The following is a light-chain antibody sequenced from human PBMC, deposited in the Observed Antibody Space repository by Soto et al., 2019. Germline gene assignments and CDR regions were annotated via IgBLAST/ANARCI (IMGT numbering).Light chain of an antibody. CDR1: HSLGIH. J-gene: IGKJ1*01. V-gene: IGKV3D-15*01. CDR2: GSS. Sequence: EIVLTQSPGTLSVFPGDGVNLXCSASHSLGIHVGWFEHRTGEAPRHLIHGSSTRAQVGPASSSGSGSATEFTRPISSLQSEDFAVYYGQQFRNWPWTFGQGTKVDIK. CDR3: QQFRNWPWT.